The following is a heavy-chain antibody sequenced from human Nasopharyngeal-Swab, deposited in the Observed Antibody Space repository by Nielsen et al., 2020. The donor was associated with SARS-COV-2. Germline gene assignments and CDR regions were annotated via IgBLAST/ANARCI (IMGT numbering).Heavy chain of an antibody. CDR2: ISWNSGSI. CDR1: GFTFDDYA. J-gene: IGHJ6*02. D-gene: IGHD3-10*01. Sequence: SLKISCAASGFTFDDYAMHWVRQAPGKGLEWVSGISWNSGSIGYADSVKGRFTVSRDNAKNSLYLQMNSLRAEDTALYYCAKDTGYYGSGSQAARYYKYGMDVWGQGTTVTVSS. V-gene: IGHV3-9*01. CDR3: AKDTGYYGSGSQAARYYKYGMDV.